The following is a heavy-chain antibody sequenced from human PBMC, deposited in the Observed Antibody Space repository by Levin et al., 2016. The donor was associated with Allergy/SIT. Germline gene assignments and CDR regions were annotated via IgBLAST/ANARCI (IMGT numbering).Heavy chain of an antibody. J-gene: IGHJ4*02. CDR3: ARALIAAAGTGY. CDR2: ISSSSSYI. Sequence: WIRQPPGKGLEWVSSISSSSSYIYYADSVKGRFTISRDNAKNSLYLQMNSLRAEDTAVYYCARALIAAAGTGYWGQGTLVTVSS. V-gene: IGHV3-21*01. D-gene: IGHD6-13*01.